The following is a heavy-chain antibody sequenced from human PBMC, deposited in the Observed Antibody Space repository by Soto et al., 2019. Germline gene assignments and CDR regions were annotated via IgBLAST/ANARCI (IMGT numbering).Heavy chain of an antibody. V-gene: IGHV4-4*02. D-gene: IGHD1-7*01. J-gene: IGHJ4*02. Sequence: SETLSLTCAFSVVSFTSNNWWTWVRQPPGQGLEWIGEIYRTGGTNYNPSLKSRVTISLDKSENQFSLKVTSLTAADTAVYYCASRDKGTSVEYWGQGTLVNVSS. CDR1: VVSFTSNNW. CDR3: ASRDKGTSVEY. CDR2: IYRTGGT.